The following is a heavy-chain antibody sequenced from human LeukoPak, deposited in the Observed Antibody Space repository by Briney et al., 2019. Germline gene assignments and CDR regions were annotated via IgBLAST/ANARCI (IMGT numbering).Heavy chain of an antibody. V-gene: IGHV3-30-3*01. Sequence: GGSLRLSCAASGFTFSSYAMHWVRQAPGKGLEWVAVISYDGSNKYYADSVKGRFTISRDNAKNSLYLQMNSLRAEDTAVYYCARDRIWYGSGSYFDYWGQGTLVTVSS. CDR2: ISYDGSNK. D-gene: IGHD3-10*01. CDR3: ARDRIWYGSGSYFDY. CDR1: GFTFSSYA. J-gene: IGHJ4*02.